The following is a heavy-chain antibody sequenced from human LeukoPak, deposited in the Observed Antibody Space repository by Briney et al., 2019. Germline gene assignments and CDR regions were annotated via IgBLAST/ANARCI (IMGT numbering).Heavy chain of an antibody. J-gene: IGHJ4*02. CDR1: GFTFSSYA. D-gene: IGHD6-19*01. V-gene: IGHV3-23*01. CDR2: ISGSGGST. CDR3: ARSRSGWSRFDS. Sequence: GGSLRLSCAASGFTFSSYAMSWVRQAPGKGLEWVSAISGSGGSTYYADSVKGRFTISRDNSKNTLYLQMNSLRVEDTAVFYCARSRSGWSRFDSWGQGTLLPVSS.